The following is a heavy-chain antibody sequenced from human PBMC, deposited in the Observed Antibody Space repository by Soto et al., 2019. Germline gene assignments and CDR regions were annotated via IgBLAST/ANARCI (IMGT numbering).Heavy chain of an antibody. D-gene: IGHD3-22*01. CDR1: GFTFNIYA. V-gene: IGHV3-23*01. CDR2: ISRYGDFT. J-gene: IGHJ4*02. CDR3: AKDRYLDHDSRGYLFDN. Sequence: EVQLLESGGDLIQPGGSLRLSCAASGFTFNIYAMTWVRQPPGKGLEWVSAISRYGDFTYYADSVDGRFTISRDNSKNMLYLQMNSLRAEDTAVYYCAKDRYLDHDSRGYLFDNWGQGTLVTVSS.